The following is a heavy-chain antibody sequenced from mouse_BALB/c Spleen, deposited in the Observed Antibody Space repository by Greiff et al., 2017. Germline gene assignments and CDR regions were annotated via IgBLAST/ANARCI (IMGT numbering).Heavy chain of an antibody. Sequence: VQLQQSGAELAQPGASVKMSCKASGYTFTSYWMHWVKQRPGQGLEWIGYINPSTGYPEYNQKFKDKATLTADKSSSTAYMQLRSMTAEDSAVYYCARRGDAMDYWGQGTSVTVSS. J-gene: IGHJ4*01. CDR1: GYTFTSYW. V-gene: IGHV1-7*01. CDR2: INPSTGYP. CDR3: ARRGDAMDY.